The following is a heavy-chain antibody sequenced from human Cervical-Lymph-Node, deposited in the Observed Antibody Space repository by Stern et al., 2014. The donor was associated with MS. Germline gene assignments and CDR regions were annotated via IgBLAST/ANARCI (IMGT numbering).Heavy chain of an antibody. CDR3: TRDSSGDCGGDCIPFDY. D-gene: IGHD2-21*02. CDR1: GYTFTNYG. Sequence: VQLVQSGAEVKKPGASVKVSCKASGYTFTNYGISWVRQAPGQGLEWMGWISGYNASTNYAQKFQGRVPMTTDTSTSTAYMELRSLRSDDTAVYYCTRDSSGDCGGDCIPFDYWGQGMLVTVSS. V-gene: IGHV1-18*01. J-gene: IGHJ4*02. CDR2: ISGYNAST.